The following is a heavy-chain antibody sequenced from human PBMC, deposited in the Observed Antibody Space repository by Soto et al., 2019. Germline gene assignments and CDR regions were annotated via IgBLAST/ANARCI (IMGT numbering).Heavy chain of an antibody. CDR3: ARLIHSGNYYFDY. Sequence: SETLSLTCTVSGGSVSGNSYYWGWIRQPPGKGLEWFGSMHYSGISYYNTSLKSRVTISIDTSKNQISLKLTSVTAADTAVYFCARLIHSGNYYFDYWGQGTLVTVSS. D-gene: IGHD1-26*01. J-gene: IGHJ4*02. V-gene: IGHV4-39*01. CDR2: MHYSGIS. CDR1: GGSVSGNSYY.